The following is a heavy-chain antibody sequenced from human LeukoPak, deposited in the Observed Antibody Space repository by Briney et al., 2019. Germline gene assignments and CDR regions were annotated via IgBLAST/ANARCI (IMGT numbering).Heavy chain of an antibody. CDR2: IYTSGST. CDR1: GDSISSYY. Sequence: PSETLSLTCTVSGDSISSYYWSWIRQPAGKGLEWIGRIYTSGSTNYNPSLKSRVTMAVDTSRNQFSLKLTSVTAADTAVYYCARDDEIMIGPWGQGALVTVSS. J-gene: IGHJ5*02. D-gene: IGHD3-22*01. V-gene: IGHV4-4*07. CDR3: ARDDEIMIGP.